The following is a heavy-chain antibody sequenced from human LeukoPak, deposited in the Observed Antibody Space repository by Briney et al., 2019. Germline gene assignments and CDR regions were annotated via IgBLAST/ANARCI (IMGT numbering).Heavy chain of an antibody. CDR1: GFTFSRSA. CDR3: AKKEVPNSRALFDP. V-gene: IGHV3-30*04. J-gene: IGHJ5*02. D-gene: IGHD2-8*01. CDR2: ISYDGGNK. Sequence: PGGSLRLSCAASGFTFSRSAMHWVRQAPGKGLEWVAIISYDGGNKYYADSVKGRFTISRDNSKNTLYLQMNSLRAEDTAVYYCAKKEVPNSRALFDPWGLGTLVTVSS.